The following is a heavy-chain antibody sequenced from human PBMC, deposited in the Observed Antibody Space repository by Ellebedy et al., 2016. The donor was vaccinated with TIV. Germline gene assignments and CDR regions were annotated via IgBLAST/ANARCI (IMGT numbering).Heavy chain of an antibody. CDR2: ISTGGDHI. D-gene: IGHD4-23*01. Sequence: GESLKISCAASGFSFSSYSMNWVRQAPGKELEWLSFISTGGDHINYADSVKGRFSISRDNSKDTLYLQMNSLRAEDTAIYYCARDPVGVGPAFDVWGQGTMVTVSS. V-gene: IGHV3-48*01. CDR1: GFSFSSYS. CDR3: ARDPVGVGPAFDV. J-gene: IGHJ3*01.